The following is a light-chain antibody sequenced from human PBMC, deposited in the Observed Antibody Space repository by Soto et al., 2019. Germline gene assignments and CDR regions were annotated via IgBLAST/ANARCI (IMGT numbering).Light chain of an antibody. Sequence: SQLIQFPSFLSTSIEDRVTITCRASQGISSYLAGYQQKPGKDAKLLIYDASTLQSGVPSRFSGSGSGTEFTLTICSLQHEDFANYYCQQLNSYPITFGQGTEWRL. CDR2: DAS. V-gene: IGKV1-9*01. CDR1: QGISSY. CDR3: QQLNSYPIT. J-gene: IGKJ5*01.